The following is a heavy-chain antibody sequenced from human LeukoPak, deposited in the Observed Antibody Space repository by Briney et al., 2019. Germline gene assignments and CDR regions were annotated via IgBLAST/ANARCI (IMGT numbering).Heavy chain of an antibody. Sequence: GGSLRLSCAASGFTFSDYGMHWVRQSPGKGLEWVAVISYDGSNKYYADSVKGRFTISRDNSKNTLYLQMNSLRAEDTAVYYCAKVSLLYYYGSGSLFDYWGQGTLVTVSS. CDR2: ISYDGSNK. CDR1: GFTFSDYG. CDR3: AKVSLLYYYGSGSLFDY. J-gene: IGHJ4*02. V-gene: IGHV3-30*18. D-gene: IGHD3-10*01.